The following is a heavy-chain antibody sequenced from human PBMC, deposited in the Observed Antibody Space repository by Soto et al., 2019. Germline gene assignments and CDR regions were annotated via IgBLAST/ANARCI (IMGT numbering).Heavy chain of an antibody. CDR1: GGTFGSYA. CDR3: ASEAPYCTSATCPKFYDMDV. D-gene: IGHD2-2*01. Sequence: QVQLVQAGAEVKKPGSAVKVSCKASGGTFGSYAITWVRRAPGQGLEWVGGIIPILNSPAYAQKFRARVVITADEITNTAYMELNSLRIDDTAVYYCASEAPYCTSATCPKFYDMDVWGQGTTVTVAS. J-gene: IGHJ6*02. CDR2: IIPILNSP. V-gene: IGHV1-69*01.